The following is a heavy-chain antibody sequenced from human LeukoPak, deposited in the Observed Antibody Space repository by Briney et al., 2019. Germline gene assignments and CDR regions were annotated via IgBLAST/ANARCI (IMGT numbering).Heavy chain of an antibody. CDR1: GGSISNGGCS. V-gene: IGHV4-30-4*07. CDR3: ARDSVYSGSSLDY. D-gene: IGHD1-26*01. J-gene: IGHJ4*02. Sequence: PSETLSLTCAVSGGSISNGGCSWSWIRQPPGKGLEWIGYINYSGSSYYNLSLKIRVTISVDTSKNQFSLRLGSVTAADTAVYYCARDSVYSGSSLDYWGQGALVTVSS. CDR2: INYSGSS.